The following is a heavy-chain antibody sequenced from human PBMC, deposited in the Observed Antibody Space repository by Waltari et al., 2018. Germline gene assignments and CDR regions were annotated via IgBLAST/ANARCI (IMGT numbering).Heavy chain of an antibody. Sequence: QVQLVESGGGVVQPGRSLRLSCAASGFTFSSYAMPWFRQAPGKGLEWVSVIYSGGSTYYADSVKGRFTISRDNSKNTLYLQMNSLRAEDTAVYYCAKDLRGDDGDYWGQGTLVTVSS. CDR2: IYSGGST. CDR3: AKDLRGDDGDY. V-gene: IGHV3-NL1*01. J-gene: IGHJ4*02. CDR1: GFTFSSYA. D-gene: IGHD2-21*02.